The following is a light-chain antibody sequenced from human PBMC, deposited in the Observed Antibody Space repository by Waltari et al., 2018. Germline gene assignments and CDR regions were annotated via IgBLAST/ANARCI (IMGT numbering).Light chain of an antibody. V-gene: IGLV2-8*01. CDR1: SSAVGRHNC. Sequence: QSALTQPPSASGSPGQSVTIPCTGTSSAVGRHNCVSWFQQHPGKAPKLMIYEVSKRPSGVPDRFSGSKSGNTASLTVSGLQAEDEADYYCSSYAASNNFVFGTGTKVTVL. J-gene: IGLJ1*01. CDR2: EVS. CDR3: SSYAASNNFV.